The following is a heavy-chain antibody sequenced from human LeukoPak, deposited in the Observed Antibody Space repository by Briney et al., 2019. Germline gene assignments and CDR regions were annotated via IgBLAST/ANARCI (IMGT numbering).Heavy chain of an antibody. CDR1: GYTFTGYY. V-gene: IGHV1-2*02. D-gene: IGHD3-9*01. Sequence: ASVKVSCKASGYTFTGYYMHWVRQAPGQGLEWMGWINPNSGGTNYAQKFQGRVTMTRDTSISTAYMELSRLRSDDTAVYYCARAPRLRYFDWLLNLNWFDPWGQGTLVTVSS. CDR3: ARAPRLRYFDWLLNLNWFDP. J-gene: IGHJ5*02. CDR2: INPNSGGT.